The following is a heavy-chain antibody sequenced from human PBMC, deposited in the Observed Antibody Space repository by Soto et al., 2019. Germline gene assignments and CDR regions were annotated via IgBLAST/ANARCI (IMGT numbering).Heavy chain of an antibody. CDR3: ARGARKGYCISTSCEYYYYYGMDV. Sequence: SVKVXXKASGGTFSSYAISWVRQAPGQGLEWMGGIIPIFGTANYAQKFQGRVTITADESTSTAYMELSSLRSEDTAVYYCARGARKGYCISTSCEYYYYYGMDVWG. CDR1: GGTFSSYA. J-gene: IGHJ6*02. V-gene: IGHV1-69*13. CDR2: IIPIFGTA. D-gene: IGHD2-2*01.